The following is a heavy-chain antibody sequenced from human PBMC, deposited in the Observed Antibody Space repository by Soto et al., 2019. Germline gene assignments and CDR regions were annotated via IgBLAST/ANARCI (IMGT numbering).Heavy chain of an antibody. V-gene: IGHV3-23*01. D-gene: IGHD3-10*01. J-gene: IGHJ5*02. Sequence: GGALRVSCTASGFTLQNYAMAWVRDAPGKGLEWVSTLIGGHYGTAYSYSVKGRFTVSRDNSKNCLYLQMNSLGVEDTAMYFCAKGKSTGDIDWFDPWGQGSLVTVSS. CDR2: LIGGHYGT. CDR1: GFTLQNYA. CDR3: AKGKSTGDIDWFDP.